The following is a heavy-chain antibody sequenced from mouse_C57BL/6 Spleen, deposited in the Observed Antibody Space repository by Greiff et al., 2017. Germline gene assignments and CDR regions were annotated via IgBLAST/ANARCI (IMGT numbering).Heavy chain of an antibody. Sequence: QVQLKQPGAELVKPGASVKLSCKASGYTFTSYWMHWVKQRPGQGLEWIGMIHPNSGSTNYNEKFKSKATLTVDKSSSTAYMQLSSLTSEDSAVYYCARYDYEGAMDYWGQGTSVTVSS. V-gene: IGHV1-64*01. D-gene: IGHD2-4*01. CDR1: GYTFTSYW. CDR3: ARYDYEGAMDY. CDR2: IHPNSGST. J-gene: IGHJ4*01.